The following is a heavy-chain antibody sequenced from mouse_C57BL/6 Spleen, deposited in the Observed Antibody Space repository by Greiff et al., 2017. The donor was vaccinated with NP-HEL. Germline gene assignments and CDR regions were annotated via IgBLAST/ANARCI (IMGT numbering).Heavy chain of an antibody. D-gene: IGHD1-1*01. V-gene: IGHV14-4*01. Sequence: EVKLQQSGAELVRPGASVKLSCTASGFNIKDDYMHWVKQRPEQGLEWIGWIDPENGDTEYASKFQGKATITADTSSNTAYLQLSSLTSEDTAVYYCTTDYGSSWFAYWGQGTLVTVSA. J-gene: IGHJ3*01. CDR3: TTDYGSSWFAY. CDR1: GFNIKDDY. CDR2: IDPENGDT.